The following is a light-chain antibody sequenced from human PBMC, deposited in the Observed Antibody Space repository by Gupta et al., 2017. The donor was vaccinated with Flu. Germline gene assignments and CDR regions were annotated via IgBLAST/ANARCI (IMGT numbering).Light chain of an antibody. CDR3: QHYNTYRT. CDR1: QSISNW. V-gene: IGKV1-5*03. J-gene: IGKJ1*01. CDR2: KAS. Sequence: DIQMTQSPSTLSASVGDRVTITCRASQSISNWVAWYQQKPGKAPKLLIYKASNLESGVPSRFSGSGSGTEFTLTINRLQPDDFATYYCQHYNTYRTFGQGTKVEIK.